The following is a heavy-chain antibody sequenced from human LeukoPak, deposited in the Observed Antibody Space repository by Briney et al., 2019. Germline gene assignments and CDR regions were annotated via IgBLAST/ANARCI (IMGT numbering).Heavy chain of an antibody. J-gene: IGHJ4*02. Sequence: GGSLRLSCAASGFTFSSYEMNWVRQAPGKGLEWVSYISSSGSTIYYADSVKGRFTISRDNAKNSLYLQMNSLRAEDTAVYYCARGARITMIVAVLKFGRYYFDYWGQGTLVTVSS. CDR3: ARGARITMIVAVLKFGRYYFDY. CDR1: GFTFSSYE. V-gene: IGHV3-48*03. CDR2: ISSSGSTI. D-gene: IGHD3-22*01.